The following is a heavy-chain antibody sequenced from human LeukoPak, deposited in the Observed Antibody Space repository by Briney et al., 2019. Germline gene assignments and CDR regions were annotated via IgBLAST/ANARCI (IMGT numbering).Heavy chain of an antibody. V-gene: IGHV1-24*01. CDR3: ATAAWGSGSYYYFDY. J-gene: IGHJ4*02. CDR1: GYTLTELS. D-gene: IGHD3-10*01. Sequence: GASVKVSCKVSGYTLTELSMHWVRQAPGKGLEWMGGFDPDDGETIYAQKFQGRVTMTEDTSTDTAYMELSSLRSEDTAVYYCATAAWGSGSYYYFDYWGQGTLVTVSS. CDR2: FDPDDGET.